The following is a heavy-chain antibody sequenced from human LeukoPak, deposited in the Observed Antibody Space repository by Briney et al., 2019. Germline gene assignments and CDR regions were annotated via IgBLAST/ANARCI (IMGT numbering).Heavy chain of an antibody. D-gene: IGHD3-3*01. CDR3: ARDHDFWSGSTYYYYYYMDV. Sequence: GRSLRLSCAAPGFTFDGYAMHWVRQAPGKGLEWVSGISWNSGSIGYADSVKGRFTISRDNAKNSLYLQMNSLRAEDTAVYYCARDHDFWSGSTYYYYYYMDVWGKGTTVTVSS. CDR1: GFTFDGYA. J-gene: IGHJ6*03. V-gene: IGHV3-9*01. CDR2: ISWNSGSI.